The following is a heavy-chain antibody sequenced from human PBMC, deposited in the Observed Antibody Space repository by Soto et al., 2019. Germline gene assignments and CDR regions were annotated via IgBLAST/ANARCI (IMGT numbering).Heavy chain of an antibody. D-gene: IGHD7-27*01. Sequence: ASVKVSCKASGYTFNSYAMHWVRQAPGQRLEWMGWINAGYGNTKSSQKFQDRVTISRDTSASTAYMELTSLRSEDTAVYYCARDTGDGTFDFWGQGTLVTVSS. CDR3: ARDTGDGTFDF. CDR1: GYTFNSYA. V-gene: IGHV1-3*01. CDR2: INAGYGNT. J-gene: IGHJ4*02.